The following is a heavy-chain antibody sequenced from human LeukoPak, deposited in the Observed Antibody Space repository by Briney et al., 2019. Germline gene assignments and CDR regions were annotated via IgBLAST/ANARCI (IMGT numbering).Heavy chain of an antibody. V-gene: IGHV1-2*02. D-gene: IGHD2/OR15-2a*01. CDR2: INPNSGDT. CDR3: TRDSSFRPFDY. Sequence: ASVKVSCKASGYTFTAYYIHWVRQAPGQGLESMGWINPNSGDTTYSQKFQDRVTMTRDTSITTAYMELTRLMSDDTAVYFCTRDSSFRPFDYWGQGTLVTVSS. CDR1: GYTFTAYY. J-gene: IGHJ4*02.